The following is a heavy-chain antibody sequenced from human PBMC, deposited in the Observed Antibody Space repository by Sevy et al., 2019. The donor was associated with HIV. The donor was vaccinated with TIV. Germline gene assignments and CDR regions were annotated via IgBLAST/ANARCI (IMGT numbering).Heavy chain of an antibody. Sequence: ASVKVSCKASGGTFSSYAISWVRQAPGQGLEWMGGIIPIFGTANYSQKFQGRVTITADESTSTAYMELSSLRSEDTAVYYCARGHYYDSSGYPRGLDYWGQGTLVTVSS. CDR2: IIPIFGTA. D-gene: IGHD3-22*01. V-gene: IGHV1-69*13. J-gene: IGHJ4*02. CDR3: ARGHYYDSSGYPRGLDY. CDR1: GGTFSSYA.